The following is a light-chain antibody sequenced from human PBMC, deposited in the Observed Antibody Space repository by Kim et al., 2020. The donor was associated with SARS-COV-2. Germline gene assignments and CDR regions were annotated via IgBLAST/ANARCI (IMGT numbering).Light chain of an antibody. V-gene: IGLV6-57*03. CDR3: QSYDSSNQV. CDR2: EDN. J-gene: IGLJ1*01. Sequence: GKPVAISCPRSSCSIASNYVQWYQQRPGSAPTTVIYEDNQRPAGVPDRFSGSIDSSSNSASLTISGLKTEDEADYYCQSYDSSNQVFGTGTKVTVL. CDR1: SCSIASNY.